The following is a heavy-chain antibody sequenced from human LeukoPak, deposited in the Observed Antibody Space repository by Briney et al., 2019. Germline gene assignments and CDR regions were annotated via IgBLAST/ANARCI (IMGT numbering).Heavy chain of an antibody. CDR1: GYTFTSYY. V-gene: IGHV1-46*01. CDR3: ARSSVPAAMSDY. Sequence: ASVKVSCKASGYTFTSYYMHWVRQAPGQGLEWMGIINPSGGSTSYAQRFQGRVTMTRDTSTSTVYMELSSLRSEDTAVYYCARSSVPAAMSDYWGQGTPVTVSS. J-gene: IGHJ4*02. D-gene: IGHD2-2*01. CDR2: INPSGGST.